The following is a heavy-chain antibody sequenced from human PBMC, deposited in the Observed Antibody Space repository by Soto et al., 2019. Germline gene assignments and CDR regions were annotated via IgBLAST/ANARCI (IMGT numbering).Heavy chain of an antibody. CDR3: AREPPEYYFDY. J-gene: IGHJ4*02. Sequence: GGSLRLSCAASGFTFSSYLMSWVRQAPGKGLEWVANIKQDGSEKYYVDSVKGRFTISRDNAKNSLYLQMNSLRAEDTAVYYCAREPPEYYFDYWGQGTLVTVSS. CDR1: GFTFSSYL. V-gene: IGHV3-7*01. CDR2: IKQDGSEK.